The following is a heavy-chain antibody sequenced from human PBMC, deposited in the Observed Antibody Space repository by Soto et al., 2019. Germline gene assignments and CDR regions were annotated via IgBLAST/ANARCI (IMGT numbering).Heavy chain of an antibody. CDR2: IIPIFGTS. Sequence: QVQLVQSGAEVKKPGSSVKVSCKASGGTFSTYAISWVRQAPGQGLEWMGGIIPIFGTSNNARKFQGRVTFTADESTSTVYVELSSLRAEDTAVYDCASDNGLVGVLDIWGQGTMVTVSS. D-gene: IGHD2-8*01. CDR1: GGTFSTYA. CDR3: ASDNGLVGVLDI. J-gene: IGHJ3*02. V-gene: IGHV1-69*12.